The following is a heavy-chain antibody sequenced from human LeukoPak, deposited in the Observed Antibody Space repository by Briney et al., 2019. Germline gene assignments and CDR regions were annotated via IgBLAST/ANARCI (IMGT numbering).Heavy chain of an antibody. V-gene: IGHV3-23*01. CDR3: AKGGRYCTSSCYGGGEHFDY. Sequence: PSETLSLTCTVSGGSISSSSYYWGWIRQPPGKGLEWVSGISGSGDNTYYADSVKGRFTLSRDNSKNTLYLEMNSLRAEDTAVYYCAKGGRYCTSSCYGGGEHFDYWGQGTLVTVSS. CDR2: ISGSGDNT. CDR1: GGSISSSSYY. J-gene: IGHJ4*02. D-gene: IGHD2-2*01.